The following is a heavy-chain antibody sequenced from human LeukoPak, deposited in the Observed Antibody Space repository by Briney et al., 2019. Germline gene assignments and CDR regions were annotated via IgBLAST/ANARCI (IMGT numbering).Heavy chain of an antibody. Sequence: SETLSHTCTVSGGSISSYYWSWIRQPPGKGLEWIGYIYYSGSTNYNPSLKSRVTISVDTSKNQFSLKLSSVTAADTAVYYCARDNPGMDVWGQGTTVTVSS. CDR2: IYYSGST. CDR1: GGSISSYY. J-gene: IGHJ6*02. CDR3: ARDNPGMDV. V-gene: IGHV4-59*01.